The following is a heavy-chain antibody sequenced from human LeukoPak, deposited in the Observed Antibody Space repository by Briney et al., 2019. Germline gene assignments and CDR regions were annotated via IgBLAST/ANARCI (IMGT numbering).Heavy chain of an antibody. CDR1: GGSFSGYY. V-gene: IGHV4-34*01. CDR3: ARGRGYCSSTSCYAYFDY. CDR2: INHSGST. J-gene: IGHJ4*02. D-gene: IGHD2-2*01. Sequence: SETLSLTCAVYGGSFSGYYWSWIRQPPGKGLEWIGEINHSGSTNYNPSLKSRVTISVDTSKNQFSLKLSSVTVADTAVYYCARGRGYCSSTSCYAYFDYWGQGTLVTVSS.